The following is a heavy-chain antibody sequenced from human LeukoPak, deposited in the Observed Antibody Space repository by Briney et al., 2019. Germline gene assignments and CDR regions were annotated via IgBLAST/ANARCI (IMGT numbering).Heavy chain of an antibody. Sequence: GGSLRLSCAASGFTFSRYGMHWVRQAPGKGLEWVAVVSFEGSNKYYADSVKGRFTISRDNSKNALSLQMNSLRAEDTAVYYCAKDMGYYYGSGSYPPENDYWGQGTLVTVSS. V-gene: IGHV3-30*18. CDR1: GFTFSRYG. CDR2: VSFEGSNK. J-gene: IGHJ4*02. CDR3: AKDMGYYYGSGSYPPENDY. D-gene: IGHD3-10*01.